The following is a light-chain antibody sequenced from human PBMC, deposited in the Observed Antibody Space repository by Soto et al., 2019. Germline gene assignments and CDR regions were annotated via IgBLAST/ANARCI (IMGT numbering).Light chain of an antibody. V-gene: IGLV2-14*01. CDR3: SSYTSSSTPHVV. CDR1: SSDVGGYNY. CDR2: EVS. J-gene: IGLJ2*01. Sequence: QSVLTQPASVSGSPGQSITISCTGTSSDVGGYNYVSWYQQHPGKAPKLMIYEVSNRPSWVSNRFSGSKSGNTASLTISGPRAEDEADYYCSSYTSSSTPHVVFGGGTKVTVL.